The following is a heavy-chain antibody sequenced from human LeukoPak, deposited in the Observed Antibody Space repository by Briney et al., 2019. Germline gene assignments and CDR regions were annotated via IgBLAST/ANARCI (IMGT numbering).Heavy chain of an antibody. J-gene: IGHJ3*02. D-gene: IGHD4-23*01. CDR3: ARAGLYGGNAGDDAFDI. CDR1: GFTFTTCG. CDR2: IKKDGSEK. V-gene: IGHV3-7*01. Sequence: PGGSLRLSCAASGFTFTTCGMHWVRQAPGKGLEWVANIKKDGSEKYYVDSVKGRFTISRDNAKNSLSLQMNSLRAEDTAVYYCARAGLYGGNAGDDAFDIWGQGTMVTVSS.